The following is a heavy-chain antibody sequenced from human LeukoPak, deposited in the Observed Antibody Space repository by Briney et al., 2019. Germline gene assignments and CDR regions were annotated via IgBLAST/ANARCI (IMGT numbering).Heavy chain of an antibody. Sequence: SETLSLTCAVYGGSFSGYYWSWIRQPPGKGLEWIGEINHSGSTNYNPSLKSRVTISVDTSKNQFSLKLSSVTAADTAVYYCARCWPRSSWYINRLDWFDPWGQGTLVTVSS. V-gene: IGHV4-34*01. CDR2: INHSGST. J-gene: IGHJ5*02. CDR1: GGSFSGYY. D-gene: IGHD6-13*01. CDR3: ARCWPRSSWYINRLDWFDP.